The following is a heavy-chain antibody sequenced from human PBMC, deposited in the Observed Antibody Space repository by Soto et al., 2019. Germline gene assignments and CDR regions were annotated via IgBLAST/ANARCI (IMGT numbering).Heavy chain of an antibody. V-gene: IGHV5-51*01. J-gene: IGHJ6*02. CDR1: GYSFTSYW. CDR3: ARRNRRGNYYYGMDV. Sequence: GESLKISCKGSGYSFTSYWIGWVRQMPGKGLEWMGIIYPGDSDTRYSPSFQGQVTISADKSISTAYLQWSSLKASDTAMYYCARRNRRGNYYYGMDVWGQGTTVTVSS. CDR2: IYPGDSDT.